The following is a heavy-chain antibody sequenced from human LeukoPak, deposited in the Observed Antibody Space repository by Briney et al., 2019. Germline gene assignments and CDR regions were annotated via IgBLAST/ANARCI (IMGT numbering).Heavy chain of an antibody. CDR1: GYTFTSYD. CDR3: ARAAESYDFWSGYPNYYYYMDV. Sequence: ASVKVSCKASGYTFTSYDINWVRQATGQGLEWMGWMNPNSGNTGYAQKFQGRVTITRNTSISTAYMELSSLRSEDTAVYYCARAAESYDFWSGYPNYYYYMDVWGKGTTVTVSS. V-gene: IGHV1-8*03. J-gene: IGHJ6*03. D-gene: IGHD3-3*01. CDR2: MNPNSGNT.